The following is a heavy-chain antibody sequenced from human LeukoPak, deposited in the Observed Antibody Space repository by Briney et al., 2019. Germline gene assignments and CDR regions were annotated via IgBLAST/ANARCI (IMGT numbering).Heavy chain of an antibody. J-gene: IGHJ5*02. CDR3: ARAGYGSGSYAFRFEGFDP. D-gene: IGHD3-10*01. CDR1: GYRFTSYE. V-gene: IGHV1-8*01. Sequence: ASVKVSCKASGYRFTSYEINWVRQATGQGPEWMGWINANSGNTGYAQKFQGRVTMTRETSINTAYMELSRLTSEATAVYYCARAGYGSGSYAFRFEGFDPWGQGTLVAVSS. CDR2: INANSGNT.